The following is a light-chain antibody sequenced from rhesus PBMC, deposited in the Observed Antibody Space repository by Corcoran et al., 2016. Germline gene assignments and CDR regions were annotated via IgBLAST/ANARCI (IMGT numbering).Light chain of an antibody. CDR2: DAS. V-gene: IGKV1-28*03. Sequence: DIQMTQSPSSLSASVGDTVTITCRASQGISSFLNWFQQKPGKAPKLLIYDASSLESGVPSSFNGRGYGTDFTLTISSLQPEDFAADYCLQHNSSPLTFGGGTKVEIK. CDR3: LQHNSSPLT. CDR1: QGISSF. J-gene: IGKJ4*01.